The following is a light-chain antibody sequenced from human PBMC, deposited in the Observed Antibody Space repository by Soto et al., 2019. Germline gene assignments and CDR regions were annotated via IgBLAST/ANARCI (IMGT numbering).Light chain of an antibody. CDR1: SSDVGGYNY. V-gene: IGLV2-14*01. CDR3: SSYTSSSTLLYV. Sequence: QSALTQPASVSGSPGQSITISCTGTSSDVGGYNYVSWYQQHPGKAPKLMIYDVSNRPSGVSNRFSGSKSGNTVSLTISGLQAEDEADYYCSSYTSSSTLLYVFGTGTKVTVL. J-gene: IGLJ1*01. CDR2: DVS.